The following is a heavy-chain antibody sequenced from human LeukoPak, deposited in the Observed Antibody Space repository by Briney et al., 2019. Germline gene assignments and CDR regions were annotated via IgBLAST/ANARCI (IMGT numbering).Heavy chain of an antibody. Sequence: GSSVKVSCKASGGTFSSYAISWVRQAPGQGLEWMGGTIPIFGTANYAQKFQGRVTITADESTSTAYMELSSLRSEDTAVYYCARGVTVGYCSSTSCIFDYWGQGTLVTVSS. CDR1: GGTFSSYA. CDR3: ARGVTVGYCSSTSCIFDY. V-gene: IGHV1-69*01. J-gene: IGHJ4*02. CDR2: TIPIFGTA. D-gene: IGHD2-2*01.